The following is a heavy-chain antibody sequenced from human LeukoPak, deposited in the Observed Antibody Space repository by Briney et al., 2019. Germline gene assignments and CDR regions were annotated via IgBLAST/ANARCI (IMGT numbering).Heavy chain of an antibody. CDR3: ARELLQYCSSTSCPYCSNGVCYRGFDY. CDR2: IYTSGST. D-gene: IGHD2-2*01. CDR1: GGSISSYY. V-gene: IGHV4-4*07. Sequence: SETLSLTCTVSGGSISSYYWSWIRQPAGKGLEWIGRIYTSGSTNYNPSLKSRVTMSIDTSKNQFSLTLSSATAADTAVYYCARELLQYCSSTSCPYCSNGVCYRGFDYWGQGALVTVSS. J-gene: IGHJ4*02.